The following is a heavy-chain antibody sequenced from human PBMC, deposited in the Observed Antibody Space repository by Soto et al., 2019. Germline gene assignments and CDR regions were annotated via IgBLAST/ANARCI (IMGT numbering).Heavy chain of an antibody. J-gene: IGHJ4*02. CDR3: VKESTPPFFDS. Sequence: LRLSCVGSGFTLNNYGVHWVRQAPGKGLEWVALMWYDGLRQTYLDSVRGRFTVSRDSSTNTIYLQMNSLRVEDTGNYFCVKESTPPFFDSWGQGTPVTVSS. CDR1: GFTLNNYG. V-gene: IGHV3-33*03. D-gene: IGHD2-15*01. CDR2: MWYDGLRQ.